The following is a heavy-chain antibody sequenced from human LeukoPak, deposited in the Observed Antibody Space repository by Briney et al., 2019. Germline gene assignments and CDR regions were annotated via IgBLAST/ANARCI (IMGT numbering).Heavy chain of an antibody. D-gene: IGHD1-1*01. CDR3: AKDYKADY. CDR1: GFTFSSYA. V-gene: IGHV3-23*01. Sequence: GGSLRLSCAISGFTFSSYAMTWVRQAPGKGLEWVSAISGSGDRTNYADSVKGRLTISRDNSKNTLYLQMNRLRAEDTAVYYCAKDYKADYWGQGTLVTVSS. CDR2: ISGSGDRT. J-gene: IGHJ4*02.